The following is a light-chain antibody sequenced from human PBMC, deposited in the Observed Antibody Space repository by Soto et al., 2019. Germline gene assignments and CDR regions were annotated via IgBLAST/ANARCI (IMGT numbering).Light chain of an antibody. CDR2: EVS. CDR3: SLYSSSSTWV. J-gene: IGLJ3*02. Sequence: QAVLTQPPSVSGSPGQSVTISCTGSSTDVGIYNRVSWYHQTPGTAPKLMIYEVSNRPSGVPDRFSGSKSGNTASLTISGLQAEDEGDYYCSLYSSSSTWVFGGGTKLTVL. CDR1: STDVGIYNR. V-gene: IGLV2-18*01.